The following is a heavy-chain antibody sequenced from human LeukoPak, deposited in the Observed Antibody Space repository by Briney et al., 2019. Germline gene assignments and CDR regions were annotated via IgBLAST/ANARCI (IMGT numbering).Heavy chain of an antibody. CDR2: ISSSSSYI. V-gene: IGHV3-21*01. CDR3: AKDTIPNYYYYYYMDV. J-gene: IGHJ6*03. CDR1: GFTFSSYS. Sequence: GGSLRLSCAASGFTFSSYSMNWVRQAPGKGLEWVSSISSSSSYIYYADSVKGRFTISRDNSKNTLYLQMNSLRAEDTAVYYCAKDTIPNYYYYYYMDVWGKGTTVTVS. D-gene: IGHD3-9*01.